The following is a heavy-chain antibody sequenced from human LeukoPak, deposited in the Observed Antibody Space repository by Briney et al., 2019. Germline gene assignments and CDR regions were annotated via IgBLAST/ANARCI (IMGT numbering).Heavy chain of an antibody. V-gene: IGHV4-31*03. CDR3: ARGEWFGEFQFDS. Sequence: PSQTLSLTCTVSGGSISSGGYYWSWIRQHPGKGLEWIGYIYYSGSTYYNPSLKSRVTISIDTSKNQFSLKLSSVTAADTAVYYCARGEWFGEFQFDSWGPGTLVTVSS. J-gene: IGHJ4*02. D-gene: IGHD3-10*01. CDR2: IYYSGST. CDR1: GGSISSGGYY.